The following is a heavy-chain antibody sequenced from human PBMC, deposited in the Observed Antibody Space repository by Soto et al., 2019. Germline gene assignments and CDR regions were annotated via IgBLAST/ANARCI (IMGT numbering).Heavy chain of an antibody. CDR1: GYSFSGYW. V-gene: IGHV5-10-1*01. CDR2: IDPSDSQT. CDR3: ARQIYDSDTGPNFQYYFDS. D-gene: IGHD3-22*01. J-gene: IGHJ4*02. Sequence: SXESLKISCKGSGYSFSGYWITWVRQKPGKGLEWMGRIDPSDSQTYYSPSFRGHVTISVTKSITTVFLQWSSLRASDTAMYYCARQIYDSDTGPNFQYYFDSWGQGTPVTVS.